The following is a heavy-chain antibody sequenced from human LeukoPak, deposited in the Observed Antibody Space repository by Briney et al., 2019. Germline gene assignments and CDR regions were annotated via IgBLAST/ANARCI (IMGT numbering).Heavy chain of an antibody. Sequence: GGSLRLSCAASGFTFTSYSMNWVRQAPGKGLEWVSTISGGGGSTYYADSVKGRFTISRDNSKNTLYLQVNSLRAEDTAVYYCARGTAGYYYDSSGFLSWGQGTLVTVSS. J-gene: IGHJ4*02. D-gene: IGHD3-22*01. CDR3: ARGTAGYYYDSSGFLS. CDR2: ISGGGGST. V-gene: IGHV3-23*01. CDR1: GFTFTSYS.